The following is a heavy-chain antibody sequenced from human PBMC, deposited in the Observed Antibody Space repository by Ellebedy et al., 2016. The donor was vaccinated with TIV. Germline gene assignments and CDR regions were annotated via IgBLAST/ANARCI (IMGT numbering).Heavy chain of an antibody. CDR1: GFTLRRYA. V-gene: IGHV3-23*01. J-gene: IGHJ4*02. Sequence: GGSLRLSXAASGFTLRRYATSWVRQAPGKGLEWVASTGDDTFYADSVKGRFTISRDNSKNTLFLQMILLRAEDTAVYYCAKAYGVQFDFWGQGTLITVSS. CDR3: AKAYGVQFDF. D-gene: IGHD4-17*01. CDR2: TGDDT.